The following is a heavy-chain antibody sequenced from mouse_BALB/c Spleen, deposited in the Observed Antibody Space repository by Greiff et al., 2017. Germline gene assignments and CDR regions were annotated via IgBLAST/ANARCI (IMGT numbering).Heavy chain of an antibody. V-gene: IGHV10S3*01. CDR2: IRSKSNNYAT. CDR3: VRESLYYGNSWFAY. D-gene: IGHD2-1*01. CDR1: GFTFNTNA. J-gene: IGHJ3*01. Sequence: EVQLVETGGGLVQPKGSLKLSCAASGFTFNTNAMNWVRQAPGKGLEWVARIRSKSNNYATYYADSVKDRFTISRDDSQSMLYLQMNNLKTEDTAMYYCVRESLYYGNSWFAYWGQGTLVTVSA.